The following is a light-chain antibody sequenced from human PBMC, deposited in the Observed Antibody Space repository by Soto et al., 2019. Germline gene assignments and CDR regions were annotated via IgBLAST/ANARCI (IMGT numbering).Light chain of an antibody. CDR2: EVS. J-gene: IGLJ3*02. V-gene: IGLV2-23*02. Sequence: QSVLTQPASVSGSPGQSITISCTGTSSDVGSYNLVSWYQHHPGKAPKLMIYEVSKRPSGVSNRFSGSKSGNTASLTISGLPAEDEADYYCCSYAGSSTFWVFGGGTKLTVL. CDR1: SSDVGSYNL. CDR3: CSYAGSSTFWV.